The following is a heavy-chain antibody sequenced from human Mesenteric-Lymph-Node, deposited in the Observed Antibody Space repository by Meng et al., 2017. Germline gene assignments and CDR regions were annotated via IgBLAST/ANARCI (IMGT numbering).Heavy chain of an antibody. CDR2: INPSGGST. CDR1: GYTFTSYY. CDR3: AREGGDYYFDY. Sequence: ASVKVSCKASGYTFTSYYMHWVRQAPGQGLEWMGIINPSGGSTSYAQKFQGRVTMTRDTSTSTAYMELRSLRSDDTAVYYCAREGGDYYFDYWGQGTLVTVSS. D-gene: IGHD2-21*02. J-gene: IGHJ4*02. V-gene: IGHV1-46*01.